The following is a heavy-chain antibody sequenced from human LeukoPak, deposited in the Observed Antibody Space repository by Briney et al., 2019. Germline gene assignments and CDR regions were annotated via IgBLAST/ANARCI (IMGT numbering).Heavy chain of an antibody. J-gene: IGHJ3*02. Sequence: SVIVSCKASGFTFSGCAMQWLRQARGQRLEWIGWIVVGTGKKDYAQRFQERVTITTDMTTSTAYMELSSLRSEDTAVYYCAAGVGYTYGLSLGATALISDIWGQGTMVTVSS. D-gene: IGHD5-18*01. CDR1: GFTFSGCA. CDR3: AAGVGYTYGLSLGATALISDI. CDR2: IVVGTGKK. V-gene: IGHV1-58*02.